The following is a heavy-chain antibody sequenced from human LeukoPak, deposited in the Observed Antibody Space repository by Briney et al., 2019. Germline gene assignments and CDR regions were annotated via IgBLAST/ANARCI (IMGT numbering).Heavy chain of an antibody. J-gene: IGHJ6*02. D-gene: IGHD1/OR15-1a*01. CDR3: ARDQGTDPYYYYYYGMDV. CDR2: IWYDGSNK. V-gene: IGHV3-33*01. Sequence: GGSLRLSCAASGFTFSSYGMHWVRQAPGKGLEWVAVIWYDGSNKYYADSVKGRFTISRDNSKNTLYLQMNSLRAEDTAVYYCARDQGTDPYYYYYYGMDVWGQGTTVTVSS. CDR1: GFTFSSYG.